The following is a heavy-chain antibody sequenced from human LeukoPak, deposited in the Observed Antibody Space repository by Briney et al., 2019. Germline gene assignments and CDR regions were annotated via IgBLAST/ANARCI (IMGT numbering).Heavy chain of an antibody. D-gene: IGHD6-13*01. Sequence: GGSQRLSCAASGFTFSSFAMNWVRQAPGKGLEWVSTMSGDATSTYYADSVKGRFTISRDNSKTTLFLQMNSLRAEDTAVYYCAKRTSGSSWYSSDSWGEGTRAPLSS. CDR1: GFTFSSFA. CDR3: AKRTSGSSWYSSDS. CDR2: MSGDATST. J-gene: IGHJ4*02. V-gene: IGHV3-23*01.